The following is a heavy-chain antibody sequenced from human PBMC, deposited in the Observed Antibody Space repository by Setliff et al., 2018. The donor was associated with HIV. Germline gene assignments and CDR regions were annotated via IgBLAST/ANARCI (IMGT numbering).Heavy chain of an antibody. J-gene: IGHJ4*02. D-gene: IGHD6-13*01. Sequence: LSLTCAVSSYSISSGYYWGWIRQPPGKGLEWIGSIYHSGRTYYNPSLKSRVTISVDTSKNQFSLKLSSVTAADTAAYYCSRHWLKPIQELQQLPLLDYFDYWGQGTLVTVSS. CDR3: SRHWLKPIQELQQLPLLDYFDY. V-gene: IGHV4-38-2*01. CDR2: IYHSGRT. CDR1: SYSISSGYY.